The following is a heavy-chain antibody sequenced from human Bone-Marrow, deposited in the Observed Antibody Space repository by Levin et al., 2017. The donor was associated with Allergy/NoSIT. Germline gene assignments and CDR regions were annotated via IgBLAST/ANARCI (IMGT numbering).Heavy chain of an antibody. CDR1: VFTFNDYT. D-gene: IGHD6-19*01. CDR2: ISWDASTT. Sequence: GGSLRLSCAASVFTFNDYTIHWVLQAPQRGLEWFSLISWDASTTYYADSVRGRFTISRDNSKNALYLQMNSLTTEDTALYYCAKDLSPRIAVTGNIEYWGQGTLVTVSS. V-gene: IGHV3-43*01. J-gene: IGHJ4*02. CDR3: AKDLSPRIAVTGNIEY.